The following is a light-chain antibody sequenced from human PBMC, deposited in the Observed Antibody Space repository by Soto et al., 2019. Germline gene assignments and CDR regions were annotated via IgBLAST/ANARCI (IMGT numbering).Light chain of an antibody. J-gene: IGKJ1*01. CDR2: DAS. CDR3: QQRSNWPGT. Sequence: EIVLAHPPSTLSLSPGERGTLSCRASHVVISYLAWYQQKPGQAPRLLIYDASNRATGIPARFSGSGSGTDFTLTISSLEPEDFAVYYCQQRSNWPGTFGQGTKVDIK. V-gene: IGKV3-11*01. CDR1: HVVISY.